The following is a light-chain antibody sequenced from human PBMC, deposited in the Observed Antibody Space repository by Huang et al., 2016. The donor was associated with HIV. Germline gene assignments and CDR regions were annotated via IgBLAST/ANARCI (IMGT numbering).Light chain of an antibody. Sequence: IQLTQSPSSLSASVVDRVTVTCRARQGISSSLVWYQQKPVKAPNLLIYAASTLQSGVTSRFSGSGSGTNFTLTISSLQPEDYATYYCQRFSSYSPLTFGGGTKVEIK. CDR1: QGISSS. J-gene: IGKJ4*01. V-gene: IGKV1-9*01. CDR3: QRFSSYSPLT. CDR2: AAS.